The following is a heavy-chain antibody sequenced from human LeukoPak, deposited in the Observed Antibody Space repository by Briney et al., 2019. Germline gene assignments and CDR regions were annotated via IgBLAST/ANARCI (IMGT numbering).Heavy chain of an antibody. CDR2: INAGNGNT. Sequence: ASVKVSCKASGYTFTSYAMHWVRQAPGQRLEWMGWINAGNGNTKYSQKFQGRVTITRDTSASTAYMELSSLRSEDTAVYYCARAPTFFFFGSGSYYMHWGQGTLVTVSS. V-gene: IGHV1-3*01. CDR1: GYTFTSYA. CDR3: ARAPTFFFFGSGSYYMH. D-gene: IGHD3-10*01. J-gene: IGHJ4*02.